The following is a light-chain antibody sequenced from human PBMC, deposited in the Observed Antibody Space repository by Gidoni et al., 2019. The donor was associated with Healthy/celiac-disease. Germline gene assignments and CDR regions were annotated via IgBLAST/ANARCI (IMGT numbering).Light chain of an antibody. CDR2: QDS. V-gene: IGLV3-1*01. Sequence: SYELTQPPSVSVSPGQTASITCSGDKLGAKYACWYQQKPGQSPVLVIYQDSKRSSGIPARFSGSNAGNTATLTISGTQAMDEADYYCQAWDSSTVVFGGGTKLTVL. CDR1: KLGAKY. CDR3: QAWDSSTVV. J-gene: IGLJ2*01.